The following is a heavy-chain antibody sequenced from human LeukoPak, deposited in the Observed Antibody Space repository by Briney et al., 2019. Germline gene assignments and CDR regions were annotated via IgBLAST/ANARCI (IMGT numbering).Heavy chain of an antibody. CDR3: ATYYYGSGSYYNPDGFYY. V-gene: IGHV3-33*01. CDR1: GFTFSSYG. J-gene: IGHJ4*02. D-gene: IGHD3-10*01. CDR2: IWYDGSNK. Sequence: GGSLRFSCAASGFTFSSYGMHWVRQAPRKGLEWVAVIWYDGSNKYYADSVKGRFTISRDNSKNTLYLQMNSLRAEGTAVYYCATYYYGSGSYYNPDGFYYWGQGTLVTVSS.